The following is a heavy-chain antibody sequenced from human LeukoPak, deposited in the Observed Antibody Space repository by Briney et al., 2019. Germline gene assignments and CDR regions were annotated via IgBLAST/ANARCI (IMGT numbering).Heavy chain of an antibody. CDR3: ARPIAAAGPGAFDI. V-gene: IGHV5-51*01. Sequence: RGESLKISCKGSGYSFTSYWIGWVRQLPGKGLEWMGIIYPGDSDTRCSPSFQGQVTISADKSISTAYLQWSSLKASDTAMYYCARPIAAAGPGAFDIWGQGTMVTVSS. CDR2: IYPGDSDT. CDR1: GYSFTSYW. D-gene: IGHD6-13*01. J-gene: IGHJ3*02.